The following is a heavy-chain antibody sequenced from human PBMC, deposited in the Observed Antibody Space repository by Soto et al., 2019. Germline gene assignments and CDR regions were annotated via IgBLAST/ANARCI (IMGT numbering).Heavy chain of an antibody. D-gene: IGHD2-15*01. CDR2: ISSSSSTI. CDR1: GFTFSSYS. J-gene: IGHJ6*03. V-gene: IGHV3-48*01. CDR3: ARRAYCSGGSCYNNMDV. Sequence: PGGSLRLSCAASGFTFSSYSMNWVRQAPGKGLEWVSYISSSSSTIYYADSVKGRFTISRDKAKNSLYLQMNSLGAEDTAVYHCARRAYCSGGSCYNNMDVWGEGTTVTV.